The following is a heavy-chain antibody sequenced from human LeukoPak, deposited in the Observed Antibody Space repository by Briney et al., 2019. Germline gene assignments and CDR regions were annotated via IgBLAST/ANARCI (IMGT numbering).Heavy chain of an antibody. CDR1: GGSISSYY. CDR3: ARDSSSWVYYYYMDV. J-gene: IGHJ6*03. V-gene: IGHV4-4*07. CDR2: INTSGST. D-gene: IGHD6-13*01. Sequence: SETLSLTCTVSGGSISSYYWSWIRQPAGKGLEWIGRINTSGSTNYNPSLKSRVTMSVDTSKNQFSLKLSSVTAADTAVYYCARDSSSWVYYYYMDVWGKGTTVTVSS.